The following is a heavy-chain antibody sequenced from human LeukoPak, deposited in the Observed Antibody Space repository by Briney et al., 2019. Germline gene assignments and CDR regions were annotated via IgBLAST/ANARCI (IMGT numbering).Heavy chain of an antibody. J-gene: IGHJ5*02. D-gene: IGHD3-16*02. CDR1: GVSISNYY. V-gene: IGHV4-59*12. CDR3: ARGGASYDYVWGSYRPNNNWFDP. CDR2: IYYSGST. Sequence: SETLSLTCIVSGVSISNYYWSWIRQPPGKGLEWIGYIYYSGSTNYSPSLKSRVTMSVDTSKNQFSLKLSSVTAADTAVYYCARGGASYDYVWGSYRPNNNWFDPWGQGTLVTVSS.